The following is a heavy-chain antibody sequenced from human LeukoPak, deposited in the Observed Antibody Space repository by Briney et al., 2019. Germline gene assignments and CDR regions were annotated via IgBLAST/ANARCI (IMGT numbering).Heavy chain of an antibody. CDR2: IYPGDSDT. D-gene: IGHD2-15*01. CDR3: ARQGGGEYYYYYMDV. CDR1: GYSFTSYW. J-gene: IGHJ6*03. Sequence: GESLKISFQGSGYSFTSYWIGWVRQMPGKGLEWMGIIYPGDSDTRYSPSFQGQVTISADKSISTAYLQWSSLKASDTAMYYCARQGGGEYYYYYMDVWGKGTTVTVSS. V-gene: IGHV5-51*01.